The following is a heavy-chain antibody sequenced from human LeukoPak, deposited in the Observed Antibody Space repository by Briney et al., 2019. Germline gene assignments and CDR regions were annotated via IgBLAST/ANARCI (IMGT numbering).Heavy chain of an antibody. Sequence: SVKVSCKASGGTFSSYAISWVRQAPGQGLEWMGRIIPIFDTANYAQKFQGRVTITTDESTSTAYMELSSLRSEDTAVYYCARSTPADIVVVPAAIDYFDYWGQGTLVTVSS. D-gene: IGHD2-2*02. V-gene: IGHV1-69*05. J-gene: IGHJ4*02. CDR1: GGTFSSYA. CDR2: IIPIFDTA. CDR3: ARSTPADIVVVPAAIDYFDY.